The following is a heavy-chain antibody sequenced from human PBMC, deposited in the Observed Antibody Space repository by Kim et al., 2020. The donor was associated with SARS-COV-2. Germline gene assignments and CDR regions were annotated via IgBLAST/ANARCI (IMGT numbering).Heavy chain of an antibody. V-gene: IGHV4-59*01. CDR3: ARTYYYDSSGYAY. Sequence: YTPSLKSRVHLTVATSKNQFSLKRSSVTAADTAVYYCARTYYYDSSGYAYWGQGTLVTVSS. D-gene: IGHD3-22*01. J-gene: IGHJ4*02.